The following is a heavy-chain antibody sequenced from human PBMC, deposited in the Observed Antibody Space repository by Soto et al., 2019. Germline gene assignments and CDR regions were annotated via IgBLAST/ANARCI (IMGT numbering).Heavy chain of an antibody. Sequence: SETLSLTCTVSGGSISSGGYYWSWSRQHPGKGLEWIGYIYYSGSTYYNPPLKSRVTISVDTSKNQFSLKLSSVTAADTAVYYCARDLATFWFDPWGQGTLVTVSS. J-gene: IGHJ5*02. D-gene: IGHD3-16*01. CDR3: ARDLATFWFDP. CDR1: GGSISSGGYY. V-gene: IGHV4-31*03. CDR2: IYYSGST.